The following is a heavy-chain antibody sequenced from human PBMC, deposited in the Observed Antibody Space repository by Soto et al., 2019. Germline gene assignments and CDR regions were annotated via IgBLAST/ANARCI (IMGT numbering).Heavy chain of an antibody. CDR1: GGTFSSYA. CDR2: IIPIFGTA. J-gene: IGHJ5*02. D-gene: IGHD1-20*01. Sequence: QVQLVQSGAEVKKPGSSVKVSCKASGGTFSSYAISWVRQAPGQGLEWMGGIIPIFGTANYAQKFQGRVTITADESTSTAYMELSSLRSEDTGVYYCASDPYNWNDVVGWNWFDPWGQGTLVTVSS. CDR3: ASDPYNWNDVVGWNWFDP. V-gene: IGHV1-69*01.